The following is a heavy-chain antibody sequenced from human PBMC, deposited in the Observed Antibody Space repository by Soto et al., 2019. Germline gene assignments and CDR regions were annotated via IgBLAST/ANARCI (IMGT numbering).Heavy chain of an antibody. CDR2: ISDTGGST. Sequence: EVQLLESGGGLVQPGGSLRLSCAASGLTFSNYAMNWVRQAPGKGLEWVSVISDTGGSTYYADSVKGRFTISRDNSKNTLYLQMNSLRAEDTAVYYCARGPYSGSYSDAFDIWGQGTMVTVSS. CDR1: GLTFSNYA. D-gene: IGHD1-26*01. CDR3: ARGPYSGSYSDAFDI. J-gene: IGHJ3*02. V-gene: IGHV3-23*01.